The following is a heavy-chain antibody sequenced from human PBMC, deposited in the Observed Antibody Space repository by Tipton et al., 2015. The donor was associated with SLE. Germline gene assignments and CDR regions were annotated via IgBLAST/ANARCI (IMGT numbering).Heavy chain of an antibody. CDR3: AGRRLIIFGHGMDV. CDR2: ISGGSDIT. D-gene: IGHD3-16*01. V-gene: IGHV3-23*01. Sequence: SLRLSCAASGFTFSGYSMTWVRQAPGKALEWVSIISGGSDITNYADSVKGRFTISRDNSKNTLYLQMSSLSAEDTAIYYCAGRRLIIFGHGMDVWGQGTTVTVSS. CDR1: GFTFSGYS. J-gene: IGHJ6*02.